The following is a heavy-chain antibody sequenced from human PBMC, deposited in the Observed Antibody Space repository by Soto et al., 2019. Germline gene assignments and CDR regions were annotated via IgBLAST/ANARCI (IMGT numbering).Heavy chain of an antibody. V-gene: IGHV4-4*07. Sequence: TLALTCTVSGGSIYTDSRTLLLHPFGKALEWIGDISTRGSSNYNPSLTSRVSMSVDTSKNQFSQRLNSVSAADTAVYYCGTIVRAKDYCGQRVLGTLS. CDR1: GGSIYTDS. CDR2: ISTRGSS. CDR3: GTIVRAKDY. D-gene: IGHD1-26*01. J-gene: IGHJ4*02.